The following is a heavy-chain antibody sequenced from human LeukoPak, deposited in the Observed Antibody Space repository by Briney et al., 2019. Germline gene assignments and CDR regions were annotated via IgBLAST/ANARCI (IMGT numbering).Heavy chain of an antibody. D-gene: IGHD2-15*01. CDR3: ARVSVDIVVVVAATTYYYGMDV. V-gene: IGHV4-34*01. Sequence: KPSETLSPTCAVYGGAFSGYYWSWIRQPPGKGLEWIVEINHSGSTNYNPSLKSRVTISVDTSKNQFSLKLSSVTAADTAVYYCARVSVDIVVVVAATTYYYGMDVWGKGTTVTVSS. J-gene: IGHJ6*04. CDR1: GGAFSGYY. CDR2: INHSGST.